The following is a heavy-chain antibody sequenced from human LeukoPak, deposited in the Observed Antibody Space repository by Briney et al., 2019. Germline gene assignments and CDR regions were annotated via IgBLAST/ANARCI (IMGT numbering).Heavy chain of an antibody. V-gene: IGHV3-30*02. CDR1: GFIFCHYG. D-gene: IGHD5-18*01. Sequence: GGSLRLSGAGTGFIFCHYGMHGVRQAPGKGLVCVAFIRYDGSNKDYAESVKGRFTTSRDNTKNTLYLQVNTLRPEDTAVYYCARRGDGYGSPFDYWGQGTLVTVSS. CDR3: ARRGDGYGSPFDY. J-gene: IGHJ4*02. CDR2: IRYDGSNK.